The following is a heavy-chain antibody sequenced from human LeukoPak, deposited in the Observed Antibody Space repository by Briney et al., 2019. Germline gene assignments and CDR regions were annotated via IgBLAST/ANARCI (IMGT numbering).Heavy chain of an antibody. Sequence: GESLKISCQVSGYSFINYWIGWVRQMPGKGVESMGIIYPADSDTTYSPSFQGQVTISADKSISTVYLQWSSLKASDTAMYYCARQSRDGSKTRGYYFDYWGQGTLVTVSS. CDR3: ARQSRDGSKTRGYYFDY. D-gene: IGHD3-10*01. CDR1: GYSFINYW. V-gene: IGHV5-51*01. J-gene: IGHJ4*02. CDR2: IYPADSDT.